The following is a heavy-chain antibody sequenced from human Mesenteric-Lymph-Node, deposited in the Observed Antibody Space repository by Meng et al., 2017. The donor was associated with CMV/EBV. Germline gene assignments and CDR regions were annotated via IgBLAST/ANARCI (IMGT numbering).Heavy chain of an antibody. Sequence: SFSGYYWSWIRQPPGKGLEWIGEINHSGSTNYNPSLKSRVTISVDTSKNQFSLKLSSVTAADTAVYYCARGRIEDIVVVPAAAVDYWGQGTPVTVSS. V-gene: IGHV4-34*01. CDR1: SFSGYY. D-gene: IGHD2-2*01. J-gene: IGHJ4*02. CDR3: ARGRIEDIVVVPAAAVDY. CDR2: INHSGST.